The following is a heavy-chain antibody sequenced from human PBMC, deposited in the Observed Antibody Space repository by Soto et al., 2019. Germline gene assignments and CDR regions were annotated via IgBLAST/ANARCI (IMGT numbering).Heavy chain of an antibody. CDR1: GFTFSNYA. CDR2: LNGSGGST. Sequence: GGSLRLSCAASGFTFSNYAMTWVRQAPGKGLEWVSGLNGSGGSTSSADSVKGRFAISRDNSKNTLYLQMNSLRAEDTAVYYCARSLPGTYGAFDLWGQGTMVTVSS. J-gene: IGHJ3*01. D-gene: IGHD1-7*01. V-gene: IGHV3-23*01. CDR3: ARSLPGTYGAFDL.